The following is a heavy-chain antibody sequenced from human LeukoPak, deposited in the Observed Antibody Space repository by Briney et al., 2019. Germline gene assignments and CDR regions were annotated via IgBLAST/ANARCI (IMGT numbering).Heavy chain of an antibody. D-gene: IGHD6-19*01. CDR1: GGSISSSSYY. Sequence: SETLSLTCTVSGGSISSSSYYWGWIRQPPGTGLEWIGSIYYSGSTYYNPSLKSRVTISVDTSKNQFSLKLSSVTAADTAVYYCARGPSGNIAVAASVWGQGTLVTVSS. V-gene: IGHV4-39*07. CDR2: IYYSGST. J-gene: IGHJ4*02. CDR3: ARGPSGNIAVAASV.